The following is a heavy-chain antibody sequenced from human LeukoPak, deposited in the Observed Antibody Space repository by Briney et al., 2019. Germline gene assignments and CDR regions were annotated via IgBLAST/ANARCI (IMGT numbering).Heavy chain of an antibody. V-gene: IGHV3-30*14. J-gene: IGHJ4*02. D-gene: IGHD3-10*01. CDR1: GFTFSSYA. Sequence: PGRPLRLSCAASGFTFSSYAMHWVRQAPGKGLEWVAVISYDGSNKYYADSVKGRFTISRDNSKNTLYLQMNSLRAEDTAVYYCARARGYFDYWGQGTLVTVSS. CDR3: ARARGYFDY. CDR2: ISYDGSNK.